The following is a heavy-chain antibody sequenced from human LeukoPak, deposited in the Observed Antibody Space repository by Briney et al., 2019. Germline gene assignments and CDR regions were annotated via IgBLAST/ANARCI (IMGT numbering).Heavy chain of an antibody. V-gene: IGHV1-2*02. J-gene: IGHJ4*02. CDR2: INPNSGGT. D-gene: IGHD2/OR15-2a*01. CDR3: ARDFSFEY. CDR1: GYTFTRYY. Sequence: GASVKLSCKPSGYTFTRYYMHTVRQAPGQALEWMGWINPNSGGTNYAQKFQGRVTMTRDTSIRTAYMELSRLRYDDTAVYYCARDFSFEYWGQGTLVTVSS.